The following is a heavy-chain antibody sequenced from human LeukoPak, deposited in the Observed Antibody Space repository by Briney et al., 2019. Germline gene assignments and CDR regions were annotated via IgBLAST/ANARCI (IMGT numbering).Heavy chain of an antibody. Sequence: GGSLRLSCAASGFTFCSYGMHWVRQAPGKGLEWVAVISYDGSNKYYADSVKGRFTISRDNSKNTLYLQMNSLRAEDTAVYYCAKTGYSYGPDQYYFDYWGQGTLVTVSS. J-gene: IGHJ4*02. CDR1: GFTFCSYG. V-gene: IGHV3-30*18. CDR2: ISYDGSNK. CDR3: AKTGYSYGPDQYYFDY. D-gene: IGHD5-18*01.